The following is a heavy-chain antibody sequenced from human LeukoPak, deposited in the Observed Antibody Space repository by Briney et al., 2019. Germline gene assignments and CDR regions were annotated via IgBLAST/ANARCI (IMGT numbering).Heavy chain of an antibody. CDR2: IYTSGSH. Sequence: SETLSLTCTVSGGSISSGRYYWSWTRQPAGKGLEWIGRIYTSGSHNYNPSLKSRVTITIDTSTNQFSLKLSSGTTADTAVYYCARDSAAYDFWSGYWNYYYGMDVWGQGTTVTVSS. D-gene: IGHD3-3*01. CDR1: GGSISSGRYY. CDR3: ARDSAAYDFWSGYWNYYYGMDV. V-gene: IGHV4-61*02. J-gene: IGHJ6*02.